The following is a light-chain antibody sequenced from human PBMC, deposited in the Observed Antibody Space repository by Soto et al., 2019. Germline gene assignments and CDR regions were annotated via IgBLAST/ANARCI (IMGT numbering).Light chain of an antibody. CDR2: GAS. CDR3: QQYGSSPPWT. J-gene: IGKJ1*01. V-gene: IGKV3-20*01. Sequence: MGVTQSPGGLSLSPGERATLCCRASQSVSSSYLAWYQQKPGQAPRLLLYGASSRATGIPPRFSGSVSGTGFTLTISRLEPEDVAVYYCQQYGSSPPWTFGQGTKVDI. CDR1: QSVSSSY.